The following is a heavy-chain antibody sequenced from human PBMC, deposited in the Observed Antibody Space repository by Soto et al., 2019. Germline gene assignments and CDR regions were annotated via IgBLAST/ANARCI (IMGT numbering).Heavy chain of an antibody. V-gene: IGHV3-23*01. Sequence: GGSLRLSCTASGFTFSSYAMSWVRQAPGKGLEWVSAISGSGGSTYYADSVKGRFTISRDNSKNTLYLQMNSLRAEDTAVYYCANDGGRATIEPDAFDIWGQGTMVTVSS. CDR2: ISGSGGST. J-gene: IGHJ3*02. D-gene: IGHD1-26*01. CDR1: GFTFSSYA. CDR3: ANDGGRATIEPDAFDI.